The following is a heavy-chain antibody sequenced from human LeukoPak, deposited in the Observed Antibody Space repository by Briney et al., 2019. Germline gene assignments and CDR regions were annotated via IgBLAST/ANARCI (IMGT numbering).Heavy chain of an antibody. CDR3: ARGRGDSGYPWGFDY. J-gene: IGHJ4*02. Sequence: SETLSLTCAVYGVSFRGYYWSWLRQPPGKGLEWIGEINQSGSTNYNPSLKSRVTISADTSKNQFSLKLSSVTAADTAVYYCARGRGDSGYPWGFDYWGQGTLVTVSS. V-gene: IGHV4-34*01. CDR2: INQSGST. D-gene: IGHD5-12*01. CDR1: GVSFRGYY.